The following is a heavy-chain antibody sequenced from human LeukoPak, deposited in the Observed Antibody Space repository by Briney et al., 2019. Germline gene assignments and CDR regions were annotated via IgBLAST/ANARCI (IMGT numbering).Heavy chain of an antibody. CDR1: GFTFSSYE. CDR2: ISSSGSTI. CDR3: AELGITMIGGV. V-gene: IGHV3-48*03. J-gene: IGHJ6*04. Sequence: GGSLRLSCAASGFTFSSYELNWVRQAPGKGLEWVSYISSSGSTIYYADSVKGRFTISRDNAKNSLYLQMNSLRAEDTTGYYCAELGITMIGGVWGKGTTVTISS. D-gene: IGHD3-10*02.